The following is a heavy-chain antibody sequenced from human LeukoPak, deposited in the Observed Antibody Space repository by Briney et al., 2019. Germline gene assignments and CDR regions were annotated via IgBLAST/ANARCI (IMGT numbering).Heavy chain of an antibody. CDR2: IYSGGST. D-gene: IGHD5-18*01. Sequence: PGGSLRLSCAASGFTVSSNYMSWVRQAPGKGLEWVSVIYSGGSTYYADSVKGRFTISRDNSKNTLYLQMNSLRAEDTAVYYCALSRGYSSGGAFDIWGQGTMATVSS. CDR3: ALSRGYSSGGAFDI. J-gene: IGHJ3*02. V-gene: IGHV3-53*01. CDR1: GFTVSSNY.